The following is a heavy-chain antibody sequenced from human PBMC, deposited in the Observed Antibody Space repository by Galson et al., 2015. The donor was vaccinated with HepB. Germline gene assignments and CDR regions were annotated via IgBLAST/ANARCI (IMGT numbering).Heavy chain of an antibody. D-gene: IGHD4-17*01. CDR3: RNDDYGELGNYQHGMDV. J-gene: IGHJ6*02. CDR2: VSYDGNNK. V-gene: IGHV3-30*18. Sequence: SLRLSCAGSGFAFSIYGMDWVRQVPGKGLEWVAVVSYDGNNKYYADSVRGRFTISRDNSKNTLYLQMNSLRTEDTAVYYCRNDDYGELGNYQHGMDVWGQGTTVTVSS. CDR1: GFAFSIYG.